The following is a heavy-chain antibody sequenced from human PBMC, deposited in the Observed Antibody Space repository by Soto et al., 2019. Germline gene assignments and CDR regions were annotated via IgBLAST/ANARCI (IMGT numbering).Heavy chain of an antibody. J-gene: IGHJ4*02. CDR1: GGSISSSSYY. V-gene: IGHV4-39*01. D-gene: IGHD3-9*01. CDR2: IYYSGST. CDR3: ARGYDILTGYHLDY. Sequence: SETLSLTCTVSGGSISSSSYYWGWIRQPPGKGLEWIGSIYYSGSTYYNPSLKSRVTISVDTSKNQFSLKLSSVTAADTAVYYCARGYDILTGYHLDYWGQGTLVTVSS.